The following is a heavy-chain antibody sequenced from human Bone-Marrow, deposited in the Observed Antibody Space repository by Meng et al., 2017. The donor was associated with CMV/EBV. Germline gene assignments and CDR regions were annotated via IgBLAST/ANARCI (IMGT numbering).Heavy chain of an antibody. CDR1: GYTFTSYY. J-gene: IGHJ4*02. CDR2: INPSGGST. CDR3: ARVALYSGSLELGYYFDY. D-gene: IGHD1-26*01. V-gene: IGHV1-46*01. Sequence: ASVKVSCKASGYTFTSYYMHWVRQAPGQGLEWMGIINPSGGSTSYAQKFQGRVTMTRDTSTSTVYMELSSLRSEDTAVYYCARVALYSGSLELGYYFDYWGQGTLVTVSS.